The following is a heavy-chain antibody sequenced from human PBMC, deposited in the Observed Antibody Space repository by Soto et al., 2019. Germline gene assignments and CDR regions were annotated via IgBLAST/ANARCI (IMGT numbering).Heavy chain of an antibody. CDR3: AKDGSAFTMIVVQY. CDR1: GFTFSSYG. J-gene: IGHJ4*02. Sequence: PGGSLRLSCAASGFTFSSYGMHWVRQAPGKGLEWVAVISYDGSNKYYADSVKGRFTISRDNSKNTLYLQMNSLRAEDTAVYYCAKDGSAFTMIVVQYWGQGTLVIVSS. V-gene: IGHV3-30*18. D-gene: IGHD3-22*01. CDR2: ISYDGSNK.